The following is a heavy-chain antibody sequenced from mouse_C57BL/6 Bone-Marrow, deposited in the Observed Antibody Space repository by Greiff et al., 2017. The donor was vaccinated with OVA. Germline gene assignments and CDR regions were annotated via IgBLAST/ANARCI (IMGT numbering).Heavy chain of an antibody. Sequence: EVKLVESGGGLVKPGGSLKLSCAASGYTFSDYGMHWVRQDPEKGLEWVADISSGSSTNNYADTVKGRFTISRDTAKNNLFLQMTSLRSEDTAMYYCARARDSSDPHFDVWGPGTTLTVSS. J-gene: IGHJ1*01. CDR2: ISSGSSTN. CDR3: ARARDSSDPHFDV. V-gene: IGHV5-17*01. D-gene: IGHD3-2*02. CDR1: GYTFSDYG.